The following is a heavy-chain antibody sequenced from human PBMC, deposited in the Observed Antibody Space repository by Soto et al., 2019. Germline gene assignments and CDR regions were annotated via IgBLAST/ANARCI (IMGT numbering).Heavy chain of an antibody. D-gene: IGHD1-1*01. J-gene: IGHJ4*02. CDR1: GGSISSGGYY. CDR3: ARWPQLEPRFDS. V-gene: IGHV4-31*03. CDR2: IYYSGST. Sequence: QVQLQESGPGLVKPSQTLSLTCTVSGGSISSGGYYWSWIRQHPGKGLEWIGYIYYSGSTYSNPSLTSRVTVSVDTSKIQFSLQLSAVTAADTSVYYCARWPQLEPRFDSWGQGTLVTVSS.